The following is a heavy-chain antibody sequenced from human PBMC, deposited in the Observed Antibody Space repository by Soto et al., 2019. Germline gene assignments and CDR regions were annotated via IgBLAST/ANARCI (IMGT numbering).Heavy chain of an antibody. CDR2: ISGSGGST. J-gene: IGHJ4*02. D-gene: IGHD5-12*01. CDR1: GFTFSSYA. CDR3: AKDRPRYSGSTGPFVDY. Sequence: GGSLRLSCAASGFTFSSYAMSWVRQAPGKGLEWVSTISGSGGSTYYADSVKGRFTISRDNSKNTLYLQMNSLRAEDTAVYYCAKDRPRYSGSTGPFVDYWGQGTLVTVSS. V-gene: IGHV3-23*01.